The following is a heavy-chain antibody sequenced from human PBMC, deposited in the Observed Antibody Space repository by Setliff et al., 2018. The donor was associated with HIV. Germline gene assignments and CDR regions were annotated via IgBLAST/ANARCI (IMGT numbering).Heavy chain of an antibody. CDR1: GHTFTNVD. CDR3: ARGKGVGGVVITGGLDV. Sequence: ASVKVSCKASGHTFTNVDIHWLRRATGQGLEWMGWMNPNTGVSGYALKFQARVTMTRDTSISTAYMELSSLTSEDTAVYYCARGKGVGGVVITGGLDVWVKGTTVTVSS. CDR2: MNPNTGVS. V-gene: IGHV1-8*01. J-gene: IGHJ6*04. D-gene: IGHD3-10*01.